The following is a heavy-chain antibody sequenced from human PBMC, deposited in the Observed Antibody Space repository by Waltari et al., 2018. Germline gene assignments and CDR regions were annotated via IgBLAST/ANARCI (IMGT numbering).Heavy chain of an antibody. V-gene: IGHV1-2*04. J-gene: IGHJ4*02. CDR2: INPNSGGT. CDR3: ARGPVLRFLEWLLLFDY. CDR1: GHTFTGYY. D-gene: IGHD3-3*01. Sequence: QVQLVQSGAEVKKPGASVKVSCKASGHTFTGYYMHLVRQAPGQGLEWMGWINPNSGGTNYAQKFQGWVTMTRDTSISTAYMELSRLRSDDTAVYYCARGPVLRFLEWLLLFDYWGQGTLVTVSS.